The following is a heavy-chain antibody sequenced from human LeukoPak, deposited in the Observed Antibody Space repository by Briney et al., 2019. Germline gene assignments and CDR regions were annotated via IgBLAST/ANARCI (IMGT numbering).Heavy chain of an antibody. CDR1: GGSISSHY. Sequence: SETLSLTCTVSGGSISSHYWSWIRQPPGKGLEWIGYIYYSGSTNYNPSLKSRVTISVDTTKNQFSLKLSSVTAADTAVYYCARVCCAGAFDIWGQGTMVTVSS. V-gene: IGHV4-59*11. CDR3: ARVCCAGAFDI. J-gene: IGHJ3*02. CDR2: IYYSGST.